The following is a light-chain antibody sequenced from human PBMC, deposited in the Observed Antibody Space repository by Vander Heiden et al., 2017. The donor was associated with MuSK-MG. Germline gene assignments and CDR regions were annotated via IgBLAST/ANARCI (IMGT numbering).Light chain of an antibody. CDR3: QEWNSSTVV. Sequence: SYELTQPLSVSVALGQTARITCGGNNIGSKNVHWYQQKPGQAPVLVIYRDSNRPSGIPERFSGSNSAKTATLTNSRAQAGDESYYYSQEWNSSTVVFGGGTKLTVL. CDR2: RDS. CDR1: NIGSKN. V-gene: IGLV3-9*01. J-gene: IGLJ2*01.